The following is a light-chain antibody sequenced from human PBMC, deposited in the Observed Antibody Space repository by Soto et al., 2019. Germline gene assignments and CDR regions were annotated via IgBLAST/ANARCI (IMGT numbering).Light chain of an antibody. J-gene: IGKJ1*01. Sequence: DIQMTQSPPPRPEIQEAKFTFLSRASQSISSWLAWYQHKPGKAPKLLIYDASNLDSGVPSRFSGSGSGTEFSLTISNLQPDDCATYYCQQYENYWTFGQGTKVDIK. V-gene: IGKV1-5*02. CDR1: QSISSW. CDR3: QQYENYWT. CDR2: DAS.